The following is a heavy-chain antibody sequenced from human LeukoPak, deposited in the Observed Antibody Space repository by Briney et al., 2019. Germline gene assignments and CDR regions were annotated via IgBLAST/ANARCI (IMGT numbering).Heavy chain of an antibody. J-gene: IGHJ4*02. D-gene: IGHD6-19*01. CDR2: ISHSGTT. V-gene: IGHV4-59*08. CDR3: ARWDDSAWGFGN. Sequence: SETLSLTCAVYGGSFSGYYWNWIRQSPGKGLEWVGYISHSGTTSYNSSLKSRVTISVDTSKNQLSLKLTSVTAADTAVYYCARWDDSAWGFGNWGPGTLVTVSS. CDR1: GGSFSGYY.